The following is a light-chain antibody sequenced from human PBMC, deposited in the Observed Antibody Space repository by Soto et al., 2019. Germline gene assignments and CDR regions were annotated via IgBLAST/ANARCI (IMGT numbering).Light chain of an antibody. Sequence: DIQMTQSPSTVSGSVGDRVTITCRASQGISSLLAWYQQKPGKAPELLISDASSLEGGVPSRFSGSGSGAEFTLTISSLQPDDFATYYCQQYNSYSLWTFGQGTKVDIK. CDR3: QQYNSYSLWT. CDR1: QGISSL. CDR2: DAS. V-gene: IGKV1-5*01. J-gene: IGKJ1*01.